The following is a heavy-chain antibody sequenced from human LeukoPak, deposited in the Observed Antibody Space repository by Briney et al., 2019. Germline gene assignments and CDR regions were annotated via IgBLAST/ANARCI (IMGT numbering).Heavy chain of an antibody. CDR2: IYTSGST. D-gene: IGHD6-19*01. Sequence: PSETLSLTCTVSGGSISSGSYYWSWIRQPAGKGLEWIGRIYTSGSTNYNPSLKSRVTISVDTSKNQFSLKLSSVTAADTAVYYCATIAVAGHFDYWGQGTLVTVSS. CDR1: GGSISSGSYY. V-gene: IGHV4-61*02. CDR3: ATIAVAGHFDY. J-gene: IGHJ4*02.